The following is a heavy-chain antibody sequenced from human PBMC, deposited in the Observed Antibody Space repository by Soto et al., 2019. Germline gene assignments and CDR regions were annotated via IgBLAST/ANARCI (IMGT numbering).Heavy chain of an antibody. CDR1: GGTFSSYA. CDR2: IIPIFGTA. CDR3: ARDGEGMAIIGSTFDY. D-gene: IGHD1-20*01. J-gene: IGHJ4*02. Sequence: ASVKVSCKASGGTFSSYAISWVRQAPGQGLEWMGGIIPIFGTANYAQKFQGRVTITADKSTSTAYMGLSSLRSEDTAVYYCARDGEGMAIIGSTFDYWGQGTPVTVSS. V-gene: IGHV1-69*06.